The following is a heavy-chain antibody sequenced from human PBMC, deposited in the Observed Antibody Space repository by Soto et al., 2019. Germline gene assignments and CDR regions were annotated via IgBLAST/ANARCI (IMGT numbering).Heavy chain of an antibody. Sequence: QVQLVESGGGLVQPGRSLRLSCAASGFTFSSYGMHWVRQAPGKGLEWVAVISYDGSNRYYADSVKGRFTISRDNSKNTLYLQMTSLRAEDTAVYYCAKEVWSGPMDVWGQGTTVTVSS. J-gene: IGHJ6*02. D-gene: IGHD3-3*01. CDR3: AKEVWSGPMDV. CDR1: GFTFSSYG. CDR2: ISYDGSNR. V-gene: IGHV3-30*18.